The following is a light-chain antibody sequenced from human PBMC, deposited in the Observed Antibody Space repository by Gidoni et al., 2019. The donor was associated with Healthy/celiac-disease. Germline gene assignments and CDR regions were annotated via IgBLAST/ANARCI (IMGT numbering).Light chain of an antibody. J-gene: IGKJ1*01. CDR1: QSVSSSY. CDR2: GAS. V-gene: IGKV3-20*01. CDR3: QHTWT. Sequence: IVLTQSPGTLSLSPGERATLSCRASQSVSSSYLAWYQQQPGQAPRLLIYGASSRATGIPDRFSGSGSGTDFTLTISRLEPEDFAVYYCQHTWTFGQGTKVEIK.